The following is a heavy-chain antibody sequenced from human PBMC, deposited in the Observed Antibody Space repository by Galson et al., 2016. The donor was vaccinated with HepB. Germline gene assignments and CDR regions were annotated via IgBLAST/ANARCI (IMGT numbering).Heavy chain of an antibody. Sequence: SLRLSCAASGFTFSTYSMNWVRQAPGKGLEWVSSISSSSSYIYYAGSVKGLFTISRDNAKNSLYLQMNSLRSEDTAVYYCARTYDRGYSGYGPPFDYWGQGTLVTVSS. CDR1: GFTFSTYS. V-gene: IGHV3-21*01. J-gene: IGHJ4*02. CDR3: ARTYDRGYSGYGPPFDY. D-gene: IGHD5-12*01. CDR2: ISSSSSYI.